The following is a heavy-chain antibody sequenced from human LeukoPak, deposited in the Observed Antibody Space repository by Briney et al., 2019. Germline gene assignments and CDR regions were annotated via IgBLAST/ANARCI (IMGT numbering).Heavy chain of an antibody. D-gene: IGHD5-18*01. CDR3: TKDSVAMVTTSDY. V-gene: IGHV3-9*01. J-gene: IGHJ4*02. Sequence: GGSLRLSCAASGFTFSSYGMSWVRQAPGKGLEWVSGISRNSGIIGYADSVKGRFTTSRDNAKNSLYLQMNSLRPGDTALYYCTKDSVAMVTTSDYWGQGTLVTVSS. CDR1: GFTFSSYG. CDR2: ISRNSGII.